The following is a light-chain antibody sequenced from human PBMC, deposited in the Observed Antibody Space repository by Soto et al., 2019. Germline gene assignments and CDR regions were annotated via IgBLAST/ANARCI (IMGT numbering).Light chain of an antibody. CDR2: KAS. CDR3: QQYHNWPPIT. J-gene: IGKJ5*01. Sequence: DIQLTQSPSTLSASVGDRLTISCRASQSISSWLAWYQQKPGKAPKLMIYKASSLESGVPSRFSGSGSGTEFTLTISSLQSEDFAVYYCQQYHNWPPITFGQGTRLEI. CDR1: QSISSW. V-gene: IGKV1-5*03.